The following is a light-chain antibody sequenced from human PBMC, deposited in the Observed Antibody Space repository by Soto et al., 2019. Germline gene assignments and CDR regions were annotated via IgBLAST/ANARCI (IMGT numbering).Light chain of an antibody. V-gene: IGKV2-28*01. CDR2: LGS. CDR1: QSLLHSNGYNY. Sequence: IVMTQSPLSLPVTPGEPASISCRSCQSLLHSNGYNYLDWYLQKPGQSPQLLICLGSNRASGVPDRFSGSGSGTDFTLKISRVEAEDVGVYYCMQALQTRLTFGGGTKVEIK. CDR3: MQALQTRLT. J-gene: IGKJ4*01.